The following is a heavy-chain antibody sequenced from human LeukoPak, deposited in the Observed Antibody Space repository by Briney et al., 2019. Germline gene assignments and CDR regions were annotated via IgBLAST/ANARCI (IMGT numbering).Heavy chain of an antibody. D-gene: IGHD6-19*01. CDR1: GGTFSSYA. Sequence: ASVKVSCKASGGTFSSYAISWMRQAPGQGLEWMGGIIPIFGTANYAQKFQGRVTITTDESTSTAYMELSSLRSEDTAVYYCARGVPPYSSGWTGFDYWGQGTLVTVSS. CDR3: ARGVPPYSSGWTGFDY. CDR2: IIPIFGTA. V-gene: IGHV1-69*05. J-gene: IGHJ4*02.